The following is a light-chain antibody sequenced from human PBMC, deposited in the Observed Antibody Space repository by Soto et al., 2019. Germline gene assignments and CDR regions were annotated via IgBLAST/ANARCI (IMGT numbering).Light chain of an antibody. V-gene: IGKV1-6*01. CDR3: LQDFNYPRT. CDR2: AAS. J-gene: IGKJ1*01. Sequence: AIQMTQSPSSVSASVGDRVTITCRASQDIRKDLDWYQQKPGQAPKLLIYAASSLQSGVPSRFSGSGSGTDFTLTISSLQPEDFATYYCLQDFNYPRTFGQGTKVEIK. CDR1: QDIRKD.